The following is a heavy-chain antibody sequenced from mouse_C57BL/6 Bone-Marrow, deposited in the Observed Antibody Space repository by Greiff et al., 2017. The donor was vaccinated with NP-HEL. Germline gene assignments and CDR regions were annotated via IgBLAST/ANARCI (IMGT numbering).Heavy chain of an antibody. J-gene: IGHJ4*01. CDR3: ASGYYYGSGY. V-gene: IGHV3-6*01. CDR2: ISYDGSN. CDR1: GYSITSGYY. Sequence: EVQRVESGPGLVKPSQSLSLTCSVTGYSITSGYYWNWIRQFPGNKLEWMGYISYDGSNNYNPSLKNRISITRDTSKNQFFLKLNSVTTEDTATYYCASGYYYGSGYWGQGTSVTVSS. D-gene: IGHD3-1*01.